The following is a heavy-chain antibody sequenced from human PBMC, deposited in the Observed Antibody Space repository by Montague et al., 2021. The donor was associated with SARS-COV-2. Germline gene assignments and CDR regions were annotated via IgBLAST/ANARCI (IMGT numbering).Heavy chain of an antibody. CDR2: IYNSGTT. Sequence: SETLSLTCTASGDSTGCPNCYWGWIRQAPGKGLDWIGTIYNSGTTYYNPSLKSRLTISIDTSKNQFSLKLTSVTAADTAVYYCARHRNYGDHSLDNWFHPWGQGTLVTVSS. D-gene: IGHD4-17*01. CDR3: ARHRNYGDHSLDNWFHP. J-gene: IGHJ5*02. V-gene: IGHV4-39*01. CDR1: GDSTGCPNCY.